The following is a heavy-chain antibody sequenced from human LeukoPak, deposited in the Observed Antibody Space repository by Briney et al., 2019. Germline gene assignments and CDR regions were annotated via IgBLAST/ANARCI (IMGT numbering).Heavy chain of an antibody. CDR1: GGSFSGYY. V-gene: IGHV4-34*01. CDR2: INHSGST. D-gene: IGHD3-22*01. CDR3: AREGYYDSSGYRHNWFDP. Sequence: PSETLSLTCAVYGGSFSGYYWSWIRQPPGKGLEWIGEINHSGSTNYNPSLKSRVTISVDTSKNQFSLKLSSVTAADTAVYYCAREGYYDSSGYRHNWFDPWGQGTLVTVSS. J-gene: IGHJ5*02.